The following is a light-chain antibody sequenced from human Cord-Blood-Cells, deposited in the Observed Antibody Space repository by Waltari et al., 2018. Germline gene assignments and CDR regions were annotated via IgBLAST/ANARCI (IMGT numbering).Light chain of an antibody. CDR2: GAS. J-gene: IGKJ4*01. V-gene: IGKV3-20*01. CDR1: QVVSSSY. CDR3: QQYGSSPGLT. Sequence: EIVLTQSPGTLSLSPGERATPSCRASQVVSSSYLAWYQQKPGQAPRLLIYGASSRATGIPDRFSGSGSGTDFTLTISRLEPEDFAVYYCQQYGSSPGLTFGGGTKVEIK.